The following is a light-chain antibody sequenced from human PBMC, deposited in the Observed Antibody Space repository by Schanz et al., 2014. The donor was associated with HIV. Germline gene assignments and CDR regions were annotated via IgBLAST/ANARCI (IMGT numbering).Light chain of an antibody. V-gene: IGLV2-14*03. CDR1: NNDIGSYTY. J-gene: IGLJ1*01. CDR3: SSYTSSSTYV. CDR2: GVF. Sequence: QSALTQPASVSGSPGQSITFSCTGTNNDIGSYTYVSWYQQHPDKAPKLVVYGVFDRPSGVSNRFSGSKSGNTASLTISGLQAEDEADYYCSSYTSSSTYVFGTGTKLTVL.